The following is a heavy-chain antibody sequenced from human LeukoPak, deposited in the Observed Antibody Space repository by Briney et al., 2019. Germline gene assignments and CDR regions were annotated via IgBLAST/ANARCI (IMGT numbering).Heavy chain of an antibody. CDR1: GGSISSSSYS. D-gene: IGHD3-10*01. CDR3: ARHARGGGGISMVRGVRTKYYFDY. J-gene: IGHJ4*02. Sequence: SETLSLTCTVSGGSISSSSYSWGWIRQPPGKGLEWIGSISYSGSTYYNPSLKSRVTISVDTSKNQFSLKLSSVTAADTAVYYCARHARGGGGISMVRGVRTKYYFDYWGQGTLVTVSS. CDR2: ISYSGST. V-gene: IGHV4-39*01.